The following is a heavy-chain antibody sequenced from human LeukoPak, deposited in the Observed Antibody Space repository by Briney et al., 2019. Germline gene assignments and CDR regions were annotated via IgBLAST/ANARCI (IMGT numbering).Heavy chain of an antibody. CDR1: GGSISSGGYY. CDR2: IYTSGST. D-gene: IGHD5-18*01. CDR3: ARGIQLSPFDY. Sequence: SETLSLTCTVSGGSISSGGYYWSWIRQPPGKGLEWIGRIYTSGSTNYNPSLKSRVTISVDTSKNQFSLKLSSVTAADTAVYYCARGIQLSPFDYWGQGTLVTVSS. J-gene: IGHJ4*02. V-gene: IGHV4-61*02.